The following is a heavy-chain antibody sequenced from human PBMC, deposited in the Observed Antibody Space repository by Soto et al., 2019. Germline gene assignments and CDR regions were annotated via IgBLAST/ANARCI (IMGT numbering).Heavy chain of an antibody. CDR1: GFSFSKEW. V-gene: IGHV3-15*05. D-gene: IGHD2-2*01. CDR3: TTIPATAPN. J-gene: IGHJ4*02. CDR2: IKGKTEGETT. Sequence: EVQLVESGGGLVKPGGSLRLSCVVSGFSFSKEWMSWVRQAPGKGLEGVGRIKGKTEGETTDYAAPVKGRFTISRDDSKNTLYLQMNSLKTEDTAVYYCTTIPATAPNWGQGTLVTVSS.